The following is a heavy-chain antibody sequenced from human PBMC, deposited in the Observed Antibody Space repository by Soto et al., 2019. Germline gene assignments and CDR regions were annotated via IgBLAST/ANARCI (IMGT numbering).Heavy chain of an antibody. CDR1: GGTFSSYA. V-gene: IGHV1-69*01. CDR2: IIPIFGTA. J-gene: IGHJ4*02. Sequence: QVQLVQSGAEVKKPGSSVKVSCKASGGTFSSYAISWVRQAPGQGLEWMGGIIPIFGTANYAQKFQGRVTITADESTSTAYMELSSLRSEDTAVSYCASLWGDKDSSESPPATSWGKGTLVTVSS. D-gene: IGHD6-25*01. CDR3: ASLWGDKDSSESPPATS.